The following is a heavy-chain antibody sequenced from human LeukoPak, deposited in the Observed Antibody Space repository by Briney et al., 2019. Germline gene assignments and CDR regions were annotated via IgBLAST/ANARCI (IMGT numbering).Heavy chain of an antibody. CDR2: VSGSGTST. Sequence: PGGSLRLSCASSGFTFSSYTMTWVRQAPGKGLDWVSLVSGSGTSTYYADSVKGRFTVSRDNSKNTLFLQMNSLRAEDTAVYYCARFMNSGTYASRGNAVDIWGQGTMVTVSS. V-gene: IGHV3-23*01. CDR1: GFTFSSYT. CDR3: ARFMNSGTYASRGNAVDI. J-gene: IGHJ3*02. D-gene: IGHD3-10*01.